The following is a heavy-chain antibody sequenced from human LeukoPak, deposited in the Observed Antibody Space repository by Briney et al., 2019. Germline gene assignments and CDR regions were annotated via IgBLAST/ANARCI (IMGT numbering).Heavy chain of an antibody. CDR2: INSDGSST. D-gene: IGHD3-10*01. J-gene: IGHJ4*02. CDR3: ARAPYYYGSGSSFDY. Sequence: GGSLRLSCAASGFTFSSYAMSWVRQAPGKGLVWVSRINSDGSSTSYADSVKGRFTISRDNAKNTLYLQMNSLRAEDTAVYYCARAPYYYGSGSSFDYWGREPWSPSPQ. V-gene: IGHV3-74*01. CDR1: GFTFSSYA.